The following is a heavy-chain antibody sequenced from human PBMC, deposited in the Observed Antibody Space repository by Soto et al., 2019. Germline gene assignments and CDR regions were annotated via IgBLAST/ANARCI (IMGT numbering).Heavy chain of an antibody. D-gene: IGHD1-1*01. Sequence: QVQLVESGGGVVQPGRSLRLSCAASGFTFSSYAMHWVRQAPGKGLEWVAVISYDGSNKYYADSVKGRFTISRDNSKNTLYLQMNSLRAEDTAVCYCARDRLRYNWNDFPYYCYGMDVWGQGTTVTVSS. CDR1: GFTFSSYA. V-gene: IGHV3-30-3*01. J-gene: IGHJ6*02. CDR2: ISYDGSNK. CDR3: ARDRLRYNWNDFPYYCYGMDV.